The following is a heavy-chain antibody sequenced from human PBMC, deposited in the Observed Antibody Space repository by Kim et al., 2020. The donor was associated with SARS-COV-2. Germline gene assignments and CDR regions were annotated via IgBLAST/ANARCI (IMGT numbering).Heavy chain of an antibody. J-gene: IGHJ3*02. CDR2: IIPIFGTA. Sequence: SVKVSCKASGGTFSSYAISWVRQAPGQGLEWMGGIIPIFGTANYAQKFQGRVTITADESTSTAYMELSSLRSEDTAVYYCARPRGDYYGSGSYFPLGTAFDIWGQGTMVTVSS. CDR3: ARPRGDYYGSGSYFPLGTAFDI. D-gene: IGHD3-10*01. CDR1: GGTFSSYA. V-gene: IGHV1-69*13.